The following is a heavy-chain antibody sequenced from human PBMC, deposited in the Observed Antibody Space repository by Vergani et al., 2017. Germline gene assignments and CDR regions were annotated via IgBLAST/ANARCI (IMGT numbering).Heavy chain of an antibody. Sequence: VQLVESGGGLVQPGGSLRLSCAASGFMFNSYGMHWVRQAPGKGLEWVAFIHYDSSDTHYLDSVKGRFTISRDNSKSTLYLQMSSLRAEDTGVYYCAKAETALITDYYYGMDVWGQGTTVIVS. V-gene: IGHV3-30*02. J-gene: IGHJ6*02. D-gene: IGHD5-18*01. CDR1: GFMFNSYG. CDR2: IHYDSSDT. CDR3: AKAETALITDYYYGMDV.